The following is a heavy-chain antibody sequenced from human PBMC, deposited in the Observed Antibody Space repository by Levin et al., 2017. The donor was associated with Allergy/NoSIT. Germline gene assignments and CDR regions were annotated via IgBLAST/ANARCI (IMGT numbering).Heavy chain of an antibody. CDR1: GFTFEDYA. Sequence: GGSLRLSCAVSGFTFEDYAMHWVRQAPGKGPEWVANIKQDGSDKYYVDSVEGRFTVSRDNAKNSLYLQMNSLRVEDTAVYYCARDHDGEDEYFDFWGQGTLVTVSS. CDR3: ARDHDGEDEYFDF. CDR2: IKQDGSDK. J-gene: IGHJ4*02. V-gene: IGHV3-7*01. D-gene: IGHD3-10*01.